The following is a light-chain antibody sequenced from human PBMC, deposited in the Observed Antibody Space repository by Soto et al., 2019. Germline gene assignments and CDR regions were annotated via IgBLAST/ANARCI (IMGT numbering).Light chain of an antibody. V-gene: IGKV1-5*01. J-gene: IGKJ1*01. CDR3: QQYETFSGT. Sequence: DIQTTQSPSTLSGSVGDRVTITCRASQTISSWLAWYQQKPGKAPKLLIYAASSLQSGVPSRFSGSGPGTKFTLTIASLQPDDFATYYCQQYETFSGTFGPGTKVDI. CDR2: AAS. CDR1: QTISSW.